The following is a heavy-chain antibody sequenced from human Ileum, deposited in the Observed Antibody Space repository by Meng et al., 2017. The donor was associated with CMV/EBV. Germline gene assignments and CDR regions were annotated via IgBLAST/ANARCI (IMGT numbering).Heavy chain of an antibody. CDR1: GFTFSRYS. Sequence: GESLKISCAASGFTFSRYSVNWVRQAPGKGLEWVSSISSGGHSINYADSVKGRFTISRDNAKNTLYLQMNSLRGEDTAVYYCARGPSGGHYYVGDYWGRGTLVTVSS. CDR3: ARGPSGGHYYVGDY. J-gene: IGHJ4*02. CDR2: ISSGGHSI. V-gene: IGHV3-21*01. D-gene: IGHD1-26*01.